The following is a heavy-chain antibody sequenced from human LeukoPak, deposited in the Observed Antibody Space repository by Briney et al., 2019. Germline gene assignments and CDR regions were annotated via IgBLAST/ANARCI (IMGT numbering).Heavy chain of an antibody. D-gene: IGHD1-26*01. J-gene: IGHJ4*02. V-gene: IGHV4-4*02. CDR2: IYHSGST. CDR3: ARDSPPNTRYSGSYWSPYYFDY. CDR1: GGSISSSNW. Sequence: PSETLSLTCAVSGGSISSSNWWSWVRQPPGKGLEWIGEIYHSGSTNYNPSLKSRVTISVDKSKNQFSLKLSSVTAADTAVYYCARDSPPNTRYSGSYWSPYYFDYWGQGTLVTVSS.